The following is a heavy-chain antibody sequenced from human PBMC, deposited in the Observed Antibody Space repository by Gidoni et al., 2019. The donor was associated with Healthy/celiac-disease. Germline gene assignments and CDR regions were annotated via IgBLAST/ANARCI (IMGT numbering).Heavy chain of an antibody. CDR1: GFTFSSYA. Sequence: EVQLLESGVGLVQPGGSLRRSCAASGFTFSSYAMSWVRQAPGKGLEWVSAISGSGGSTSYADSVKGRFTISRDNSKNTLYLQMNSLRAEDTAVYYCAKDHTMVRGHWGQGTLVTVSS. J-gene: IGHJ4*02. CDR2: ISGSGGST. CDR3: AKDHTMVRGH. V-gene: IGHV3-23*01. D-gene: IGHD3-10*01.